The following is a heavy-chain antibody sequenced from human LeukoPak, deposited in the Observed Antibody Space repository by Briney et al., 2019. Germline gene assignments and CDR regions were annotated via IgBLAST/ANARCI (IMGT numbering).Heavy chain of an antibody. J-gene: IGHJ5*02. Sequence: PGGSLRLSCAASGFTFSSYAMSWVRQAPGKGLEWVSAISGSGGSTYYADSVKGRFTISRDNSKNTLYLQMNSLRAEDTAVYYCAKDVPSGYDSGYVDWFDRWGQGTLVTVSS. D-gene: IGHD5-12*01. CDR1: GFTFSSYA. V-gene: IGHV3-23*01. CDR3: AKDVPSGYDSGYVDWFDR. CDR2: ISGSGGST.